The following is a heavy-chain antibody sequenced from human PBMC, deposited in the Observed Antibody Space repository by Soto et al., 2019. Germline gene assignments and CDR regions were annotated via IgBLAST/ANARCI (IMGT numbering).Heavy chain of an antibody. CDR3: ARSSGYYLIDDY. D-gene: IGHD3-22*01. J-gene: IGHJ4*02. Sequence: QVQLVQSGAEEKKPGASVKVSCKASGYTFTSYAMHWVRQAPGQRLEWMGWINAGNGNTKYSQKFQGRVTITRDTSASTAYMERSSLRSEDTAVYDCARSSGYYLIDDYWGQGTLVTVSS. CDR2: INAGNGNT. CDR1: GYTFTSYA. V-gene: IGHV1-3*05.